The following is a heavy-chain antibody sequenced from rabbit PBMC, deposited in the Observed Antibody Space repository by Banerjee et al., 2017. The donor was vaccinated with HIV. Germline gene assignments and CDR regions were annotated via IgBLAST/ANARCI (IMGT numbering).Heavy chain of an antibody. J-gene: IGHJ6*01. CDR1: GFSFSNKYV. CDR2: IYAGSSGST. V-gene: IGHV1S45*01. CDR3: ARDRDGDAGYGSLDL. D-gene: IGHD7-1*01. Sequence: QQQLEESGGGLVKPEGSLTLTCTASGFSFSNKYVMCWVRQAPGKGLEWIGCIYAGSSGSTQYANWAKGRFTISKISSTTVTLQMTSLTAADTATYFCARDRDGDAGYGSLDLWGQGTLVTVS.